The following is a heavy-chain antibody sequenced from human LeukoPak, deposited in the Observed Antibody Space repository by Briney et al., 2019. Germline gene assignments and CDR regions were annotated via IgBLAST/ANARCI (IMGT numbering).Heavy chain of an antibody. CDR3: AREPRLEWLSSTGYFDY. D-gene: IGHD3-3*01. Sequence: GGSLRLSCAASGFTFDDYGMSWVRPAPGKGLECVSGINWNGGSTGYADSVKGRFTISRDNAKNPLYLQMNSLRAEDTALYYCAREPRLEWLSSTGYFDYWGQGTLVTVSS. V-gene: IGHV3-20*04. CDR1: GFTFDDYG. J-gene: IGHJ4*02. CDR2: INWNGGST.